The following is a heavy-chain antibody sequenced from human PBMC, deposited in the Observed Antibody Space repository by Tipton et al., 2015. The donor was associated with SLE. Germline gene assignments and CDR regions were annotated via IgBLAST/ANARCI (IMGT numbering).Heavy chain of an antibody. CDR3: ARVGYSNYYYYYSGMDV. CDR1: GYTFTSYG. Sequence: QLVQSGAEVKKPGASVKVSCKASGYTFTSYGISWVRQAPGQGLEWMGWISAYNGNTNYAQKLQGRVTMTTDTSTSTAYMELRSLRSDDTAVYYCARVGYSNYYYYYSGMDVWGHGTTVTVSS. J-gene: IGHJ6*02. D-gene: IGHD4-11*01. V-gene: IGHV1-18*01. CDR2: ISAYNGNT.